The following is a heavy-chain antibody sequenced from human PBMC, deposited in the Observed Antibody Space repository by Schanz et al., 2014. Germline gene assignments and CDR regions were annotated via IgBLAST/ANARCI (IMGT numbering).Heavy chain of an antibody. CDR2: ITGSGAT. CDR3: ASPALVQGLMLEYYFDY. Sequence: EAQLLESGGGLVQPGGSPRLSCAASGFTFRVFAMNWVRQAPGKGLEWVSIITGSGATYYADSVKGRFTISRDNSKNTLYLQMNSLRGEDTAVYYCASPALVQGLMLEYYFDYWGQGTLVTVSS. CDR1: GFTFRVFA. V-gene: IGHV3-23*01. D-gene: IGHD3-10*01. J-gene: IGHJ4*02.